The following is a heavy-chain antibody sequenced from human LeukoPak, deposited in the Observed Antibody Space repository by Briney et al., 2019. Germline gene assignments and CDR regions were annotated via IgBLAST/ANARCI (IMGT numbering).Heavy chain of an antibody. Sequence: PSETLSLTCTVSGGSINFYYWSWIRQPAGKGLEWIGRIYSTGSTNYSPSLKSRVTMSVDKSKNQFSLNLSSVTAADTAVYYCARGMADPYSLDSWGQGTLVTVSS. CDR3: ARGMADPYSLDS. D-gene: IGHD2-21*01. V-gene: IGHV4-4*07. CDR1: GGSINFYY. J-gene: IGHJ4*02. CDR2: IYSTGST.